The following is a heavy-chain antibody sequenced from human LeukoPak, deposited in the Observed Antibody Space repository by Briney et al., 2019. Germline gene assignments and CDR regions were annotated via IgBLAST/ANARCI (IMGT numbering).Heavy chain of an antibody. CDR2: IFADDLT. CDR3: ARGAMSTFARYDS. J-gene: IGHJ5*02. Sequence: GGSLRLSCVVSGFSVSDHYMSWVRQAPGKGLEWLSVIFADDLTYYEDSVKGRFTISRDRSQNTLYLQMNSLRAEDTAVYYCARGAMSTFARYDSWGQGTLVTVSS. D-gene: IGHD5-24*01. V-gene: IGHV3-53*01. CDR1: GFSVSDHY.